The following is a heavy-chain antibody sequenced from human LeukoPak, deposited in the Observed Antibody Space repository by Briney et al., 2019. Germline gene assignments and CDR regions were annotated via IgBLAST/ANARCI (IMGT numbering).Heavy chain of an antibody. Sequence: PGGSLRLSCAASGFTFSSYAMSWVGQAPAKGLEWVSAISGSGGSTYYADSVKGRFTISRDNSKNTLYLQMNSLRAEDTAVYYCAKDMIYGSGSYYNPIFDYWGQGTLVTVSS. CDR3: AKDMIYGSGSYYNPIFDY. J-gene: IGHJ4*02. CDR1: GFTFSSYA. CDR2: ISGSGGST. V-gene: IGHV3-23*01. D-gene: IGHD3-10*01.